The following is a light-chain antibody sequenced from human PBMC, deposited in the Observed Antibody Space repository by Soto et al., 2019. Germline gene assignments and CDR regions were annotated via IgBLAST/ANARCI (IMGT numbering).Light chain of an antibody. Sequence: EIVLTQSPGTLSLSPGDRATLSCRASQSVGSNCLAWYQQKSGQSPRLLIYGASFRASGIPDRFSGSGSGTDFTLTIRRLEPEDFAMYFCRQYDSSPRTFGQGTKVEIK. CDR2: GAS. CDR1: QSVGSNC. V-gene: IGKV3-20*01. CDR3: RQYDSSPRT. J-gene: IGKJ1*01.